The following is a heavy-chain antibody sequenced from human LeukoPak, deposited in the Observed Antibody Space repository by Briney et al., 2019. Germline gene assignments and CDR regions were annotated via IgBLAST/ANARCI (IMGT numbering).Heavy chain of an antibody. D-gene: IGHD3-10*02. CDR1: GLTFSSYW. J-gene: IGHJ6*04. CDR2: IKQDGSEK. Sequence: PGGSLRLSCVSSGLTFSSYWMSWVRQAPGKGLEWVANIKQDGSEKYYVGSVKGRFTISSDNAKSSLYVQMNSLRAEDTAVYYCADLGITMIGGVWGKGTTVTISS. V-gene: IGHV3-7*01. CDR3: ADLGITMIGGV.